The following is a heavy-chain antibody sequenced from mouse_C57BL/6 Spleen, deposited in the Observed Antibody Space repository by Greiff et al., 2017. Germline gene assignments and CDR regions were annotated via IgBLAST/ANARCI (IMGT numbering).Heavy chain of an antibody. CDR3: TRDGSNYGFDY. D-gene: IGHD2-5*01. Sequence: VQVEASGEGLVKPGGSLKLSCAASGFTFSSSAMSWIRQTPEKRLEWVAYISSGGDYIYYADTVNGRFTISRDNARNTLYLQMSSLKSEDTAMYYCTRDGSNYGFDYWGQGTTLTVSS. J-gene: IGHJ2*01. V-gene: IGHV5-9-1*02. CDR1: GFTFSSSA. CDR2: ISSGGDYI.